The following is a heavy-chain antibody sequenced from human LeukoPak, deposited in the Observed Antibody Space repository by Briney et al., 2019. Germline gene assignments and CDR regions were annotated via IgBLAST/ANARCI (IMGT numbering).Heavy chain of an antibody. CDR2: IGGGGDIT. CDR1: GFTFRKYI. CDR3: AKWGGTDTIVTIWYGPLDY. D-gene: IGHD2-2*01. Sequence: GGSLRLSCTASGFTFRKYIMTWVRQAPGKGLEWVSSIGGGGDITFYADPVKGRFRISRDDSKNTLFLEMNSLRAEDTALYYCAKWGGTDTIVTIWYGPLDYWGQGTQVIVSS. J-gene: IGHJ4*02. V-gene: IGHV3-23*01.